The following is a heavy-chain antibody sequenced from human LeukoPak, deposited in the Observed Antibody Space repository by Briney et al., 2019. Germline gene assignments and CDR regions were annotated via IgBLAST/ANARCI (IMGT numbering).Heavy chain of an antibody. J-gene: IGHJ3*02. CDR3: AKSAKRLAPDAFDI. V-gene: IGHV4-59*01. CDR2: IFYSGST. CDR1: GASISSYY. Sequence: PSETLSLTCTVSGASISSYYWSWIRQPPGKGLEWIGYIFYSGSTDYNPSLKSRVTISVDTSRNQFSLKLTSVTAADAAVYYCAKSAKRLAPDAFDIWGQGTMVTVSS.